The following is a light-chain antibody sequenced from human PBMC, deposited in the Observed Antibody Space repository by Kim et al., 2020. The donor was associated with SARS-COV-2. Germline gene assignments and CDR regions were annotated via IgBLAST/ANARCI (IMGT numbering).Light chain of an antibody. J-gene: IGKJ4*01. CDR1: QCISSW. CDR3: QQYNSLLT. V-gene: IGKV1-5*01. CDR2: DAS. Sequence: SASVGDRVPIPCRASQCISSWLAWYQEKPGSAPNLLIYDASRLESEVPSMFSRRGSGTDFTLPINSLRPDGFATYYCQQYNSLLTFGGGT.